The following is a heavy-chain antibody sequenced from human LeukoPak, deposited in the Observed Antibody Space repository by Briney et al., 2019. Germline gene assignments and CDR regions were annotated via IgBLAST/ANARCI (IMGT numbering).Heavy chain of an antibody. CDR3: ARDPWDYDSSGYYYDC. Sequence: ASVKVSCKASGYTFSSYYMHWVRQAPGQGLEWMGIINPSGGSTTYAQKFQGRVTMTRDTSTSTVYMELSSPTSEDTAVYYCARDPWDYDSSGYYYDCWGQGTLVTVSS. D-gene: IGHD3-22*01. CDR1: GYTFSSYY. J-gene: IGHJ4*02. CDR2: INPSGGST. V-gene: IGHV1-46*01.